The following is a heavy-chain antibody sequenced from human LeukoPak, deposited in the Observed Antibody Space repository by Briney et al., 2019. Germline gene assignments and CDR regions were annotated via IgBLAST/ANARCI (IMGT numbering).Heavy chain of an antibody. CDR3: ARHGPQQLPPNWFDP. J-gene: IGHJ5*02. D-gene: IGHD6-13*01. V-gene: IGHV5-10-1*01. CDR1: GYSFTSYW. CDR2: IDPSDSYT. Sequence: GESLKISCKGSGYSFTSYWISWVRQMPGKGLEWMGRIDPSDSYTNYSPSFQGHVTISADKSISTAYLQWSSLKASDTAMCYCARHGPQQLPPNWFDPWGQGTLVTVSS.